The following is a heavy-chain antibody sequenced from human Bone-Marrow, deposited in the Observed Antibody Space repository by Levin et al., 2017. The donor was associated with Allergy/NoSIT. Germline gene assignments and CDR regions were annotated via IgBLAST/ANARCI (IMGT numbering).Heavy chain of an antibody. J-gene: IGHJ4*02. V-gene: IGHV3-11*01. D-gene: IGHD3-3*01. CDR1: GFTLRDFY. CDR3: ARPAPYDFWSGRFDY. CDR2: ISTTGDSK. Sequence: GGSLRLSCAASGFTLRDFYMAWFRQAPGKGLEWVSYISTTGDSKYYAPSVRGRFTISRDNTKNSLFLQLNTLRTDDTAVYFCARPAPYDFWSGRFDYWGQGTLVTVSS.